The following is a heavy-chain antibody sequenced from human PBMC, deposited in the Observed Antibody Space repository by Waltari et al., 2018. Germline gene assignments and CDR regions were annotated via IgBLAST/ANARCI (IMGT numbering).Heavy chain of an antibody. CDR2: INRSGRT. D-gene: IGHD2-15*01. CDR3: ARDRGRGIYLDT. Sequence: QLPLQQSGPGLVKPSEFLSLTCTVSGESLSSSYWWSWVRQSPKKGLEWIGQINRSGRTNYHPAFESRVIVSIDSSNNQFSLKLLSATAADTAVYYCARDRGRGIYLDTWGQGTLVTVSP. V-gene: IGHV4-4*02. CDR1: GESLSSSYW. J-gene: IGHJ4*02.